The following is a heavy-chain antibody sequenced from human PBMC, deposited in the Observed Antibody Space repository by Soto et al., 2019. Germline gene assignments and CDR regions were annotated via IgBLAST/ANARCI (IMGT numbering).Heavy chain of an antibody. CDR2: INPNSGGT. CDR3: ASHGIGLRYFPFDY. J-gene: IGHJ4*02. D-gene: IGHD3-9*01. Sequence: ASVKVSCKASGYTFTGYYMHWVRQAPGRGLEWMGWINPNSGGTNYAQKFQGRVTMTRDTSISTAYMELSRLRSDDTAVYYCASHGIGLRYFPFDYWGQGTLVTVSS. V-gene: IGHV1-2*02. CDR1: GYTFTGYY.